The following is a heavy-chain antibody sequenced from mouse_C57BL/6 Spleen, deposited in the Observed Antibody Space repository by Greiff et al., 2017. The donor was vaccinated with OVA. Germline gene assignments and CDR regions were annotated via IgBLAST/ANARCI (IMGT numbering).Heavy chain of an antibody. CDR3: SGTWPPFDY. V-gene: IGHV1-82*01. CDR1: GYAFSSSW. D-gene: IGHD1-3*01. Sequence: VQLQESGPELVKPGASVKISCKASGYAFSSSWMNWVKQRPGKGLEWIGRIYPGDGDTNYNGKFKGKATLTADNSSSTAYMQLSSLTSEDSAVYFCSGTWPPFDYWGQGTSLTVSS. CDR2: IYPGDGDT. J-gene: IGHJ2*02.